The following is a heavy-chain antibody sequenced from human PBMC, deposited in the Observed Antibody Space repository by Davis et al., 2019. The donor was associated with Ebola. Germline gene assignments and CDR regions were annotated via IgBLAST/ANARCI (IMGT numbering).Heavy chain of an antibody. V-gene: IGHV3-48*04. CDR2: ISSSSSTI. CDR3: ARGVKGSSSQWYSYYGMDV. J-gene: IGHJ6*02. D-gene: IGHD6-6*01. CDR1: GFTFSSYS. Sequence: GESLKISCAASGFTFSSYSMNWVRQAPGKGLEWVSYISSSSSTIYYADSVKGRFTISRDNAKNSLYLQMNSLRAEDTAVYFCARGVKGSSSQWYSYYGMDVWGQGTTVTVSS.